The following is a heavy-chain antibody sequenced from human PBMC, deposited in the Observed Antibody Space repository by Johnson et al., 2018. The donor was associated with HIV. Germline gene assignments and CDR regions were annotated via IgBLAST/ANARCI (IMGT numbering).Heavy chain of an antibody. CDR2: ISSSGSTI. CDR3: ARSIVVVINDAFDI. V-gene: IGHV3-11*01. Sequence: QVQLVESGGGLVKPGGSLRLSCAASGFTFRDYYMSWIRQAPGKGLEWVSYISSSGSTIYYADSVKGRFTISRDNDKNSLYLQMNSLRAEDTALYYCARSIVVVINDAFDIWGQGTMVTVSS. J-gene: IGHJ3*02. D-gene: IGHD3-22*01. CDR1: GFTFRDYY.